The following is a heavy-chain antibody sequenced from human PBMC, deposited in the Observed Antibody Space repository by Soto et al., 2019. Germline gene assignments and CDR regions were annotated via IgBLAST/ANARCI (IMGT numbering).Heavy chain of an antibody. D-gene: IGHD2-2*01. J-gene: IGHJ5*01. Sequence: ASVKVSCKTSGYTFSNYGITWVRQAPGQPLEWLGWISLYSDGTNYAQKFQGRVSMTLDTSTGVSYMALRSLRSDDTAIYYCVRDQKYFRVNGNWFDSWGQGTLVTVSS. CDR2: ISLYSDGT. CDR1: GYTFSNYG. V-gene: IGHV1-18*01. CDR3: VRDQKYFRVNGNWFDS.